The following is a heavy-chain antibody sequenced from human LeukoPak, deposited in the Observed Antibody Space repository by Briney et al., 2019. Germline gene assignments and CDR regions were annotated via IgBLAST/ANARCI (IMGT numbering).Heavy chain of an antibody. CDR1: GYTFTSYG. CDR2: ISAYNGNT. D-gene: IGHD2-2*01. CDR3: ARDPDIVVVPAAISSGWFDP. Sequence: ASVRVSCKASGYTFTSYGISWVRQAPGQGLEWMGWISAYNGNTNYAQKLQGRVTMTTDTSTSTAYMELRSLRSDDTAVYYCARDPDIVVVPAAISSGWFDPWGQGTLVTVSS. V-gene: IGHV1-18*01. J-gene: IGHJ5*02.